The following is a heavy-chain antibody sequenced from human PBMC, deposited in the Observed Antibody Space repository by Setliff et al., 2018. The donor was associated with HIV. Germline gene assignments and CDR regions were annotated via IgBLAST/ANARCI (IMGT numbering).Heavy chain of an antibody. V-gene: IGHV3-7*03. CDR2: IKRDGSEK. J-gene: IGHJ4*02. CDR1: GFTFNSYW. Sequence: GGSLRLSCVASGFTFNSYWMSWVRQAPGKGLEWVANIKRDGSEKDYADSVKGRFTISRDNAKRSLYLQMNSLAAEDTAVYYCARCRWSHLADYWGQGTLVTV. CDR3: ARCRWSHLADY. D-gene: IGHD2-15*01.